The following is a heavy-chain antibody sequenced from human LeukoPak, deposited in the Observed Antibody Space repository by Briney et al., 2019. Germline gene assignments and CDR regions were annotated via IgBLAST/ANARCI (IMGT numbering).Heavy chain of an antibody. V-gene: IGHV3-49*04. CDR1: GFTFGDYA. CDR3: TSGIAVAGYFDY. Sequence: PGGSLRLSCTASGFTFGDYAMSWVRQAPGKGLEWVGFIRSKAYGGTTEYAASVKGRFTISRDDSKSIAYLQMNSLKTEDTAVYYCTSGIAVAGYFDYWGQGTLVTVSP. J-gene: IGHJ4*02. CDR2: IRSKAYGGTT. D-gene: IGHD6-19*01.